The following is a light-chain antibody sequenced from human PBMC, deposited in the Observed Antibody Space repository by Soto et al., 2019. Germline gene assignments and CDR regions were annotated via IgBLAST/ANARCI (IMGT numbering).Light chain of an antibody. CDR3: QQRSNWPPT. V-gene: IGKV3-11*01. CDR2: NAS. Sequence: ETVLTQSPATLSLSPGERATLSCRASQSVRNYLAWYQQKPGQAPRLLIYNASNRATGIPARFSGSGSGTDFTLTISSLEPEDFAVYYCQQRSNWPPTFGGGTKVEIK. J-gene: IGKJ4*01. CDR1: QSVRNY.